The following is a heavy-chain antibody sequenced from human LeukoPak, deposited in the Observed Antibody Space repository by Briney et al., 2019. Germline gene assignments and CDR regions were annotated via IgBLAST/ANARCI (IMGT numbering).Heavy chain of an antibody. CDR2: IYYSGST. CDR1: GGSISSSSYY. D-gene: IGHD6-13*01. V-gene: IGHV4-39*07. CDR3: ARGWAAAGRRGELDFDY. J-gene: IGHJ4*02. Sequence: SETLSLTCTVSGGSISSSSYYWGWIRQPPGKGLEWIGSIYYSGSTYYNPSLKSRVTISVDTSKNQFSLKLSSVTAADTAVYYCARGWAAAGRRGELDFDYWGQGTLVTVSS.